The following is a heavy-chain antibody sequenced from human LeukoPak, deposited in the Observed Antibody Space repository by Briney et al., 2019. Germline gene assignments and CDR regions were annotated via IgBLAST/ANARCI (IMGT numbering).Heavy chain of an antibody. J-gene: IGHJ5*02. CDR2: IYYSGST. CDR1: GGSISSSSYY. CDR3: ARRTGNWFDP. Sequence: SETLSLTRTVSGGSISSSSYYWGWIRQPPGKGLEWIGSIYYSGSTYYNPSLKSRVTISVDTSKNQFSLKLSSVTAADTAVYYCARRTGNWFDPWGQGTLVTVSS. V-gene: IGHV4-39*07.